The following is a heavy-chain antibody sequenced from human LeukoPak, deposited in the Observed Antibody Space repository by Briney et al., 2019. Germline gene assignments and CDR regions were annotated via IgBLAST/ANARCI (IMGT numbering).Heavy chain of an antibody. CDR2: ISYDGSNK. CDR1: GFTFSSYW. Sequence: GGSLRLSCTASGFTFSSYWMSWVRQAPGKGLEWVAVISYDGSNKYYADSVKGRFTISRDNAKNSLYLQMNSLRAEDTAVYYCARVISGGSGLDYWGQGTLVTVSS. D-gene: IGHD3-3*01. V-gene: IGHV3-30-3*01. CDR3: ARVISGGSGLDY. J-gene: IGHJ4*02.